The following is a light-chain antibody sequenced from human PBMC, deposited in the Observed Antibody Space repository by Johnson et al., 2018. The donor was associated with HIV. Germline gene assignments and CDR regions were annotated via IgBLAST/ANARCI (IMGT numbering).Light chain of an antibody. V-gene: IGLV1-51*01. CDR1: NSNIGNNY. Sequence: QSVLTQPPSVSAAPGQKVTISCSGSNSNIGNNYVSWYQHLPGTAPKLLIYDNDQRPSGIPNRFSASKSGTSATLGIARLQTGDEADYYCGTWDSSLCTYVFGTGTKVTVL. CDR2: DND. J-gene: IGLJ1*01. CDR3: GTWDSSLCTYV.